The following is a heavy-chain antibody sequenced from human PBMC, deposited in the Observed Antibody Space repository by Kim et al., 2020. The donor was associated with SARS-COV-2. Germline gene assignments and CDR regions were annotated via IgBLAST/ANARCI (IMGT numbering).Heavy chain of an antibody. Sequence: SETLSLTCTVSGGSISSSSYYWGWIRQPPGKGLEWIGSIYYSGSTYYNPSLKSRVTISVDTSKNQFSLKLSSVTAADTAVYYCARLGDSDAFVIWGQGT. D-gene: IGHD2-21*02. V-gene: IGHV4-39*01. CDR1: GGSISSSSYY. CDR2: IYYSGST. CDR3: ARLGDSDAFVI. J-gene: IGHJ3*02.